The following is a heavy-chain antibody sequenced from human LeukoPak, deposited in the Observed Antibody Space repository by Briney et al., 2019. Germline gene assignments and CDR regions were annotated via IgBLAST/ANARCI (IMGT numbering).Heavy chain of an antibody. Sequence: GRSLRLSCAASGFTFDDYAMHWVRQAPGKGLEWVSGISWNSGSIGYADSVKGRFTISRDNAKNPLYLQMNSLRAEDMALYYCAKDHSSGWRKGSFDYWGQGTLVTVSS. CDR1: GFTFDDYA. J-gene: IGHJ4*02. D-gene: IGHD6-19*01. CDR2: ISWNSGSI. CDR3: AKDHSSGWRKGSFDY. V-gene: IGHV3-9*03.